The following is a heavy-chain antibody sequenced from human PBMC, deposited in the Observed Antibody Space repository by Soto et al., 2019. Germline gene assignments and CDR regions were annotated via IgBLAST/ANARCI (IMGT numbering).Heavy chain of an antibody. CDR3: ARYTTGGTGFDY. CDR2: ISYSGNT. D-gene: IGHD1-1*01. V-gene: IGHV4-61*01. Sequence: QVQLQESGPGLVKPSETLSLTCTVSGGSVSSGSYYWSWIRQPPGKGLEWIGYISYSGNTNYNSSPKSRVTISKDTSENQFSLKVNSVTAADTAVYYGARYTTGGTGFDYWGQGTLVTVSS. J-gene: IGHJ4*02. CDR1: GGSVSSGSYY.